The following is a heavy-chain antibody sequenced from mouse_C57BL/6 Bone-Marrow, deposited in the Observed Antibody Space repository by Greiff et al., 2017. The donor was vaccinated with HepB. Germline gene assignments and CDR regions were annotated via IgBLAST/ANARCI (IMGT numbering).Heavy chain of an antibody. Sequence: QVQLQQPGAELVKPGASVKLSCKASGYTFTSYWMHWVKQRPGQGLEWIGMIHPNSGSTNYNEKFKSKATLTVDKSSSTAYMQLSSLTSEDSAVYYCARPCYGYDGYYAMDDWGQGTSVTVSS. D-gene: IGHD2-2*01. J-gene: IGHJ4*01. V-gene: IGHV1-64*01. CDR3: ARPCYGYDGYYAMDD. CDR2: IHPNSGST. CDR1: GYTFTSYW.